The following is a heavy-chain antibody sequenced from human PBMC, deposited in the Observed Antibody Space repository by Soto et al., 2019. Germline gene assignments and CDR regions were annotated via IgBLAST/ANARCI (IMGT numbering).Heavy chain of an antibody. CDR3: ARAKYYYGSGSYYNPRYYYYMDV. CDR2: INHSGST. J-gene: IGHJ6*03. V-gene: IGHV4-34*01. CDR1: GGSFSGYY. D-gene: IGHD3-10*01. Sequence: PSETLSLTCAVYGGSFSGYYWSWIRQPPGKGLEWIGEINHSGSTNYNPSLKSRVTISVDTSKNQFSLKLSSVTAADTAVYYCARAKYYYGSGSYYNPRYYYYMDVWGKGTTVTVSS.